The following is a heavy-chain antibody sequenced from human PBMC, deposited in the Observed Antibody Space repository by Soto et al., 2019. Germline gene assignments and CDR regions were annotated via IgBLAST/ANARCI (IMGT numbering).Heavy chain of an antibody. CDR1: GLTLSGYA. CDR2: ISSNGVGT. J-gene: IGHJ6*03. CDR3: PRRARADFYYLDV. Sequence: GGSRRRSGAASGLTLSGYAMDWVRQAPGKGVECVSGISSNGVGTYYANSVQGRFTISRDNSKNTVYLQMGSLRPEDMAVYYCPRRARADFYYLDVWGKVTTVTVSS. V-gene: IGHV3-64*01.